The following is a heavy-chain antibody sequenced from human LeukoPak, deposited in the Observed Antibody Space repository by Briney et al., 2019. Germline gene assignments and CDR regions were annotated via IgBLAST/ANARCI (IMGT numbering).Heavy chain of an antibody. V-gene: IGHV4-4*02. CDR2: VNLQGST. Sequence: PSGTLSLTCGVSGGSISNTNWWTWVRQPPGKGLEWIGEVNLQGSTNYNPSLKSRVAISVDKSENHISLKLTSVTAADTAIYYCARRYDTSGPFFDYWGQGTLVTVSS. J-gene: IGHJ4*02. D-gene: IGHD3-22*01. CDR3: ARRYDTSGPFFDY. CDR1: GGSISNTNW.